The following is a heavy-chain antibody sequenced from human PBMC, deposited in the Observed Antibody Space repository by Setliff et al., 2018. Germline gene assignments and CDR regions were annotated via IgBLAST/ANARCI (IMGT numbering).Heavy chain of an antibody. D-gene: IGHD2-2*01. CDR3: ARYRVVPAALNWFDP. V-gene: IGHV1-69*06. J-gene: IGHJ5*02. CDR2: IIPIFGTT. CDR1: GGTFSSYA. Sequence: SVKVSCKASGGTFSSYAISWVRQAPGQGLEWMGRIIPIFGTTNYAQKFQGRVTIPADKSTSTAYMELSSLRSEDTAVYYCARYRVVPAALNWFDPWGQGTLVTVSS.